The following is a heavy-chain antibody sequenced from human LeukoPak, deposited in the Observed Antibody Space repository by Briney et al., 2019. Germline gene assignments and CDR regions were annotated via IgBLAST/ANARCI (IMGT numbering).Heavy chain of an antibody. CDR1: GYSFTSYW. J-gene: IGHJ4*02. Sequence: GESLKISCKGSGYSFTSYWIGWVRQMPGKGLEXXXIIYPGDSDTRYSPPFQGQVTISVDKSISTAYLQWSSLKASDTAMYYCARLTYYYGSGSYWPGYFDYWGQGTLVTVSS. CDR3: ARLTYYYGSGSYWPGYFDY. V-gene: IGHV5-51*01. D-gene: IGHD3-10*01. CDR2: IYPGDSDT.